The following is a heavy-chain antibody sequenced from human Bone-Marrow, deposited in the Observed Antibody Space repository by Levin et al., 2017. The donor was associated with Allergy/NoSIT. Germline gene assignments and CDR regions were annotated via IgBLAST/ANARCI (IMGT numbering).Heavy chain of an antibody. Sequence: GESLKISCTASGFTFDTYAMTWVRQAPGKGLAWVSAISGSGDMTSYADSVKGRFTVSRDNSKNILFLQMDSLRVEDTAVFYCAKGSSGWFQEKDSRGQGTLVTVSS. CDR3: AKGSSGWFQEKDS. CDR2: ISGSGDMT. J-gene: IGHJ4*02. D-gene: IGHD3-22*01. V-gene: IGHV3-23*01. CDR1: GFTFDTYA.